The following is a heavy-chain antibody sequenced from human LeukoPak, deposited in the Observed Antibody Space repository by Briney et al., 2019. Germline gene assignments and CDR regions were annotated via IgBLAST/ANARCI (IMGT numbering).Heavy chain of an antibody. CDR2: ISSSSSYI. Sequence: GSLRLSCAASGFTFSSYSMNWVRQAPGKGLEWVSSISSSSSYIYYADSVKGRFTISRDNAKNSLYLQMNSLRAEDTAVYYCARGTPSSSGGYYFDYWGQGTLVTVSS. CDR3: ARGTPSSSGGYYFDY. CDR1: GFTFSSYS. D-gene: IGHD6-13*01. V-gene: IGHV3-21*01. J-gene: IGHJ4*02.